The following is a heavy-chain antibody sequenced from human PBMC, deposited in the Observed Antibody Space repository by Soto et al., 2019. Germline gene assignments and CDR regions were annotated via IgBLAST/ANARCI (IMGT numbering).Heavy chain of an antibody. CDR3: ARGARNYYYFDY. V-gene: IGHV3-74*01. D-gene: IGHD1-7*01. J-gene: IGHJ4*02. CDR2: IYTDGSRA. CDR1: GFSFSSHW. Sequence: EVRLVESGGGLVQPGGSLRLSCEASGFSFSSHWMHWVRQAPGKGLVWVSRIYTDGSRADYADSVKGRFTISRDNAKNTAYLQVNGLGAEDTAVYYCARGARNYYYFDYWGQGTLVTVSS.